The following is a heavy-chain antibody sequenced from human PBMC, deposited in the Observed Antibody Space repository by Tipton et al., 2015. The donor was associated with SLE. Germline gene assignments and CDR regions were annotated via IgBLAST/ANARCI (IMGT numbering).Heavy chain of an antibody. J-gene: IGHJ6*03. D-gene: IGHD3-10*01. CDR1: GASTSSGRYY. Sequence: TLSLTCTVSGASTSSGRYYWVWIRQSPGGGLEWIGSIYYTGSTYYSPSLKSRVTISVDTSKNLFSLNVDSVTAADTAVYFCARRSASRSYYNAYYYDYMDVWGKGTTVTVSS. CDR2: IYYTGST. V-gene: IGHV4-39*07. CDR3: ARRSASRSYYNAYYYDYMDV.